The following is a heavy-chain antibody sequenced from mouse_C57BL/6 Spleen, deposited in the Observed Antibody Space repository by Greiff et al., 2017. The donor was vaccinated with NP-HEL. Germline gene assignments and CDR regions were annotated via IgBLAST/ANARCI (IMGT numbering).Heavy chain of an antibody. V-gene: IGHV5-9-1*02. CDR2: ISSGGDYI. Sequence: EVQRVESGEGLVKPGGSLKLSCAASGFTFSSYAMSWVRQTPEKRLEWVAYISSGGDYIYYADTVKGRFTISRDNARNTLYLQMSSLKSEDTAMYYCTRDDYGSRFDYWGQGTTLTVSS. J-gene: IGHJ2*01. D-gene: IGHD1-1*01. CDR3: TRDDYGSRFDY. CDR1: GFTFSSYA.